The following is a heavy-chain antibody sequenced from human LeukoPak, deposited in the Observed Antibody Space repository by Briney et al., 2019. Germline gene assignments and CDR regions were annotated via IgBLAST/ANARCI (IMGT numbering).Heavy chain of an antibody. D-gene: IGHD3-16*01. V-gene: IGHV4-34*01. CDR1: GGSFSGYY. Sequence: SEILSLTCAVYGGSFSGYYWSWIRQPPGKGLEWIGEINHSGSTNYNPSLKSRVTISVDTSKNQFSLKLSSVTAADTAVYYCARSVLWAYYMDVWGKGTTVTVSS. CDR2: INHSGST. CDR3: ARSVLWAYYMDV. J-gene: IGHJ6*03.